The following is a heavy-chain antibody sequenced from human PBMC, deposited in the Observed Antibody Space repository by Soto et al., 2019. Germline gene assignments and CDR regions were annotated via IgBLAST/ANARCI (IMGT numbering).Heavy chain of an antibody. J-gene: IGHJ4*02. V-gene: IGHV1-46*03. CDR2: INPSGDTT. CDR1: GFTFTSFY. CDR3: ARGLGSGSYPSPSGY. Sequence: QVQLMQSGAEVKKPGASVKVSCKASGFTFTSFYIHWVRQVPGQGLEWMGIINPSGDTTSYTEKFQGRLTLTRDTSTSTVYMDLSSLRSDDTAVYFCARGLGSGSYPSPSGYWGQGTLVTVSS. D-gene: IGHD1-26*01.